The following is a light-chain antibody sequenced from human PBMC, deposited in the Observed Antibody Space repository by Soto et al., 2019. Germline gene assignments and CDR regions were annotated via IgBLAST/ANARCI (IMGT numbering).Light chain of an antibody. J-gene: IGKJ1*01. CDR3: QQYNNWAT. Sequence: EIVMTQSPATLSVSPGERATLSCRASQSVSSNLAWYQQKPGQAPRLLIYGASTRATGIPARFSGSGSGTELTLTISSLQSEDFAVYYCQQYNNWATFGQGTKVEIK. CDR2: GAS. CDR1: QSVSSN. V-gene: IGKV3-15*01.